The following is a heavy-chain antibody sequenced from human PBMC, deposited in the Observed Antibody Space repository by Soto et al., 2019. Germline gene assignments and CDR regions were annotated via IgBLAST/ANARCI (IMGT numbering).Heavy chain of an antibody. J-gene: IGHJ6*02. CDR2: IYYSGST. V-gene: IGHV4-61*01. Sequence: QVQLQESGPGLVKPSETLSLTCTVSGGSVSSGSYYWSWIRQPPGKGLEWIGYIYYSGSTNYNPSLKSRGTISVDTSKNQFSLKLSSVTAADTAVYYCARGGDYEGGMDVWGQGTTVTVSS. CDR3: ARGGDYEGGMDV. D-gene: IGHD4-17*01. CDR1: GGSVSSGSYY.